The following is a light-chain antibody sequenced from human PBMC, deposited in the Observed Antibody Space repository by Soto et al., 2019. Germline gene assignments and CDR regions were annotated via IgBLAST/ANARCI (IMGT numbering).Light chain of an antibody. V-gene: IGLV2-8*01. Sequence: QSVLTQPPSASGSPGQSVTISCTGTSSDIGAYNFVSWFQQQPGRAPRRIIYDVSQRPSGVPDRFSGSTSGNTASLTVSGLQAEDEADYYCSSYAMSNTYVFGTGTKVTVL. J-gene: IGLJ1*01. CDR2: DVS. CDR3: SSYAMSNTYV. CDR1: SSDIGAYNF.